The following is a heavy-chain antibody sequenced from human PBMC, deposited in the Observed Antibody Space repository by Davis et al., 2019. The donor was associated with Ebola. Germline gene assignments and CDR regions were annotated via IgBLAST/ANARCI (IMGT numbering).Heavy chain of an antibody. J-gene: IGHJ2*01. V-gene: IGHV1-8*01. CDR1: GYTFTSYD. Sequence: ASVKVSCKASGYTFTSYDINWVRQATGQGLEWMGWMNPNSGNTGYAQKFQGRVTMTRNTSISTAYMELSSLRSEDTAVYYCARGLNTIIVVRSYWYFDLWGRGTLVTVSS. D-gene: IGHD3-22*01. CDR2: MNPNSGNT. CDR3: ARGLNTIIVVRSYWYFDL.